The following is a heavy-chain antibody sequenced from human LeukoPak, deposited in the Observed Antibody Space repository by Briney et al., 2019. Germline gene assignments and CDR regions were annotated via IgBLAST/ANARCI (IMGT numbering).Heavy chain of an antibody. CDR2: IKQDGSEK. V-gene: IGHV3-7*01. CDR3: ARDRYYYGSGSSFFDY. Sequence: GGSLRLSCAASGFTFSSYWMGWVRQAPGKGLEWVANIKQDGSEKYYVDSVKGRFTISRDNAKNSLYLQMNSLRAEDTAVYYCARDRYYYGSGSSFFDYWGQGTLVTVSS. CDR1: GFTFSSYW. D-gene: IGHD3-10*01. J-gene: IGHJ4*02.